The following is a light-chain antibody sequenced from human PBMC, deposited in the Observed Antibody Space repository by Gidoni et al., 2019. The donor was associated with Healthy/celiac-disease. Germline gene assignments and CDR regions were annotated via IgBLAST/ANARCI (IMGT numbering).Light chain of an antibody. CDR1: SNNVGNQG. J-gene: IGLJ3*02. CDR2: RNN. V-gene: IGLV10-54*01. Sequence: QAGLTQPPSVSKGLRQPATLTCTGNSNNVGNQGAAWLQQHQGNPPKLLSYRNNNRPSGISERLSASRSGNTASLTIPGLQPEDEADYYCSAWDSSLSAWVFGGGTKLTVL. CDR3: SAWDSSLSAWV.